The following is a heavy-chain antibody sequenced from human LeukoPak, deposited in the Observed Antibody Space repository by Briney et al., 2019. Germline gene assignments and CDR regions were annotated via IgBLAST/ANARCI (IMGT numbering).Heavy chain of an antibody. Sequence: SETLSLTCTVSGDSISSGDYYWSWIRQPAGKGLEWIGRISSGSTNYNPSLKSRVTISVDTSKNQFSLKLSSVTAADTAVYFCARGPYSYGSSGAFDIWGQGTMVTVSS. J-gene: IGHJ3*02. V-gene: IGHV4-61*02. CDR3: ARGPYSYGSSGAFDI. CDR2: ISSGST. CDR1: GDSISSGDYY. D-gene: IGHD3-22*01.